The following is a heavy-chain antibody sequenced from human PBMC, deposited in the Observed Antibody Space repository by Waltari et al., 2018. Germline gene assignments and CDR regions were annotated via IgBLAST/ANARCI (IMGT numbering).Heavy chain of an antibody. D-gene: IGHD5-12*01. J-gene: IGHJ4*02. CDR1: GGSISSSSYY. V-gene: IGHV4-39*01. CDR3: ARGDGYTGFDY. Sequence: QLQLQESGPGLVKPSETLSLTCTVSGGSISSSSYYWGWIRQPPGKGLEWIGSIYYSGSTYYNPSLKSRVTISVDTSKNQFSLQLNSVTPEDTAVYYCARGDGYTGFDYWGQGTLVTVSS. CDR2: IYYSGST.